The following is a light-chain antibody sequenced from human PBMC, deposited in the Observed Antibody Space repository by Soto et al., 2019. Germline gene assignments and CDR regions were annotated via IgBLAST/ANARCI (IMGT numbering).Light chain of an antibody. CDR1: QNIRGNE. J-gene: IGKJ1*01. Sequence: EVVLPQSPVALSLSPGEGVTLSCRASQNIRGNELAWYRQKRGQAPRLLIYGGSSRAEGIPDRFSGRGTGTNFTLAISRLEPEDSAVYYCQYYGTSHPWTFGQGTKLEIK. V-gene: IGKV3-20*01. CDR2: GGS. CDR3: QYYGTSHPWT.